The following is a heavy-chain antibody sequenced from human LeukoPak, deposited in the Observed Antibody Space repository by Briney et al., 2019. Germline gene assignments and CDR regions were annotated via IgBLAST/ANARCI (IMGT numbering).Heavy chain of an antibody. CDR2: IYYSGST. CDR1: GGSISSGGYY. CDR3: ARASGRGGSWYFVDY. J-gene: IGHJ4*02. V-gene: IGHV4-31*03. Sequence: PSQTLSLTCTVSGGSISSGGYYWRWIRQHPGKGLEWIGYIYYSGSTYYNPSLKSRVTISVDTSKNQFSLKLSSVTAADTAVYYCARASGRGGSWYFVDYWGQGTLVTVSS. D-gene: IGHD6-13*01.